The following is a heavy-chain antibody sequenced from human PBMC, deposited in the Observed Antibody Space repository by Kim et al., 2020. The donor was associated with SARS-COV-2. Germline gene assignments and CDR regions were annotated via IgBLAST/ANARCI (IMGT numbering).Heavy chain of an antibody. CDR3: ARDRSMITFGGVIVKVSMDV. CDR2: ISAYNGNT. CDR1: GYTFTSYG. Sequence: ASVKVSCKASGYTFTSYGISWVRQAPGQGLEWMGWISAYNGNTNYTQKLQGRVTMTTDTSTSTAYMELRSLRSDDTAVYYCARDRSMITFGGVIVKVSMDVWGQGTTVTVSS. D-gene: IGHD3-16*02. V-gene: IGHV1-18*01. J-gene: IGHJ6*02.